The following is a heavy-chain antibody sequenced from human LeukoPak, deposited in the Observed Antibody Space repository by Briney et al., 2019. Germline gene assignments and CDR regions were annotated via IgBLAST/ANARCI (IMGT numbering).Heavy chain of an antibody. Sequence: QPGGSLRLSCTGSGFTFGDYAMSWVRQAPGKGLEWVGFIRGKAYDGTTEYAASVKGRFTISRDDSKSIAYLKMNTLKTEDTAVYYCTRTYSSSSPYFDYWGQGTLVTVSS. CDR2: IRGKAYDGTT. D-gene: IGHD6-13*01. CDR3: TRTYSSSSPYFDY. V-gene: IGHV3-49*04. CDR1: GFTFGDYA. J-gene: IGHJ4*02.